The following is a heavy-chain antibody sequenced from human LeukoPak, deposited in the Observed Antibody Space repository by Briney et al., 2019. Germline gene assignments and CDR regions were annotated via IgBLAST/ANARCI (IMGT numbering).Heavy chain of an antibody. Sequence: PSETLSLTCGVNGGSFSGYYWSWIRQPPGKGLEWIGEINHSGTTNYSPSLKSRVIMSVDASKKYFSLRLTSVTAADTAEYYCARLVGTTLWGYAMDVWGKGTTVVVSS. D-gene: IGHD1-1*01. CDR2: INHSGTT. CDR1: GGSFSGYY. V-gene: IGHV4-34*01. J-gene: IGHJ6*04. CDR3: ARLVGTTLWGYAMDV.